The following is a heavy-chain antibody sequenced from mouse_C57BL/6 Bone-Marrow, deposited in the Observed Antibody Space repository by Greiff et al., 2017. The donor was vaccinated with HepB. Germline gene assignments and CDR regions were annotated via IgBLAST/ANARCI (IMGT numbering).Heavy chain of an antibody. Sequence: EVKLMESGGGLVKPGGSLKLSCAASGFTFSSYTMSWVRQTPEKRLEWVATISGGGGNTYYPDSVKGRFTISRDNAKNTLYLQMSSLRSEDTALYYCARHGPHYYGSSPDYWGQGTLSQSPQ. D-gene: IGHD1-1*01. CDR2: ISGGGGNT. CDR3: ARHGPHYYGSSPDY. J-gene: IGHJ2*01. V-gene: IGHV5-9*01. CDR1: GFTFSSYT.